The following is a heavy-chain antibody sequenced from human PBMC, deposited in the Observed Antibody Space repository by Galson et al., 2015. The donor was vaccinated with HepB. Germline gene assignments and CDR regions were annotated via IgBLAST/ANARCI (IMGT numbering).Heavy chain of an antibody. Sequence: QSGAEVKKPGESLKISCKGSGYSFTSYWIGWVRQMPGKGLEWMGIIYPGDSDTRYSPSFQGQVTISADKSISTAYLQWSSLKASDTAMYYCARSYYGARAGPYFDYWGQGTLVTVSS. CDR3: ARSYYGARAGPYFDY. D-gene: IGHD4-17*01. V-gene: IGHV5-51*01. CDR1: GYSFTSYW. J-gene: IGHJ4*02. CDR2: IYPGDSDT.